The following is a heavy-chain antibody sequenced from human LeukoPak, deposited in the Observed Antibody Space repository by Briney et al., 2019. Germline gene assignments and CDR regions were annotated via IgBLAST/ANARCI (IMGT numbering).Heavy chain of an antibody. J-gene: IGHJ4*02. CDR3: AREIVGEKNFDY. Sequence: GGSLRLSCVASEFSLSRNGMHWVRQAPGKGLEWVAVTSHDGVKKYYADSVRGRFTISREYLKNSLYLQMNSLRAEDTAVYYCAREIVGEKNFDYWGQGTLVTVSS. V-gene: IGHV3-30*03. CDR1: EFSLSRNG. CDR2: TSHDGVKK. D-gene: IGHD1-26*01.